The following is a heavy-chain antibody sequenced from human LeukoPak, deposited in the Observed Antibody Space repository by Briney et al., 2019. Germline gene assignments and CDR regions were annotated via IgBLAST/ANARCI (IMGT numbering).Heavy chain of an antibody. J-gene: IGHJ4*02. Sequence: GRSLRLSCAASGFTFDDYAMHWVRQAPGKGLEWVSGISWNSGSIGYADSVKGRFTISRDNAKNSLYLQMNSLRAEDTALYYCAKAHHHDILTGYVDYWGQGTLVTVSS. CDR2: ISWNSGSI. CDR3: AKAHHHDILTGYVDY. D-gene: IGHD3-9*01. V-gene: IGHV3-9*01. CDR1: GFTFDDYA.